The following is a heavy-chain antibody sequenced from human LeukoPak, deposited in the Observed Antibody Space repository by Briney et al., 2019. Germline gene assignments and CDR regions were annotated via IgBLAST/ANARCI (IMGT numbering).Heavy chain of an antibody. V-gene: IGHV3-11*04. D-gene: IGHD6-6*01. CDR3: TRDPRHFDS. J-gene: IGHJ5*01. Sequence: GGSLRLSCAASGFTFSDSYMTWVRQAPGKGVEWVAYISGSGHDINYSDSVKGRFTISRDSAKNSLYLQMSSLRVEDTAVYYCTRDPRHFDSCGQGTLVTVSS. CDR1: GFTFSDSY. CDR2: ISGSGHDI.